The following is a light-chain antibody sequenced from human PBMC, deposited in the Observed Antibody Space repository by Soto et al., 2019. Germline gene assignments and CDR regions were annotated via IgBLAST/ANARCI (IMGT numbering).Light chain of an antibody. CDR1: GSDVGGYNY. V-gene: IGLV2-14*01. Sequence: QSVLTRPASVSGSPGQSITISCTGTGSDVGGYNYVSWYQQHPGKAPKLMIYEVNNRPSGVSNRFSGSKSGNTASLTISGLQAEDEADYYCSSYTTSTPYVFGTGTKVTVL. J-gene: IGLJ1*01. CDR3: SSYTTSTPYV. CDR2: EVN.